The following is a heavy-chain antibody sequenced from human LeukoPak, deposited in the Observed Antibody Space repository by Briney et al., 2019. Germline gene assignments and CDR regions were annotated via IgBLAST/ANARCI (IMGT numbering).Heavy chain of an antibody. CDR3: ARGVSVYYDSSGYYYFDY. CDR1: GDSISSDAFY. J-gene: IGHJ4*02. CDR2: TYYSGST. Sequence: SETLSLTCTVSGDSISSDAFYWSWVCQHPGKGLEWIGYTYYSGSTSYNPSLKSRPTISVDTSKNQFSLKLRSVTAADTAVYYCARGVSVYYDSSGYYYFDYWGQGTLVTVSS. D-gene: IGHD3-22*01. V-gene: IGHV4-31*03.